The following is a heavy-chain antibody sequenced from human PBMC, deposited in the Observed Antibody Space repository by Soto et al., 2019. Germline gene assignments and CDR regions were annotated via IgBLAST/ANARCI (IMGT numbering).Heavy chain of an antibody. CDR2: IYPGDSDT. CDR1: GYTFSTYW. CDR3: AMGMGPTDYGMDV. D-gene: IGHD7-27*01. V-gene: IGHV5-51*01. Sequence: GESLKISCKGSGYTFSTYWIGWVRQVPGKGLEWMGIIYPGDSDTRYSPSFQGQVTISADKSISTAYLQWSSLKASDTAMYYCAMGMGPTDYGMDVWGQGTTVTVSS. J-gene: IGHJ6*02.